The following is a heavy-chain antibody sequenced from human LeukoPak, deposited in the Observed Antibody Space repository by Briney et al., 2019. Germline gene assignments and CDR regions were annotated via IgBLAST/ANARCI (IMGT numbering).Heavy chain of an antibody. V-gene: IGHV3-21*01. CDR2: ISSSSSYI. CDR3: ARDQGYYYDSSGYIY. D-gene: IGHD3-22*01. J-gene: IGHJ4*02. CDR1: GFTFSSYS. Sequence: KPGGSLRLSCAASGFTFSSYSMSWVRQAPGKGLEWVSSISSSSSYIYYADSVKGRFTISRDNAKNSLYLQMNSLRAEDTAVYYCARDQGYYYDSSGYIYWGQGTLVTVSS.